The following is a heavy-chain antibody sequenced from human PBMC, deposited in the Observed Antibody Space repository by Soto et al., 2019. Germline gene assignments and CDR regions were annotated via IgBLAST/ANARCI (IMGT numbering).Heavy chain of an antibody. V-gene: IGHV3-53*01. D-gene: IGHD1-26*01. CDR2: IYSGGST. Sequence: GGSLRLSCAASGFTFSNAWINWVRQAPGKGLEWVSVIYSGGSTYYADSVKGRFTISRDNSKNTLYLQMNSLRAEDTAVYYCARYLSGSYYVLDYWGQGTLVTVSS. CDR1: GFTFSNAW. J-gene: IGHJ4*02. CDR3: ARYLSGSYYVLDY.